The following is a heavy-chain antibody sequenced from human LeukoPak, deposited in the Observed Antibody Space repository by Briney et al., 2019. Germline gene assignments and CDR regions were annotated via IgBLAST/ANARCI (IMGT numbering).Heavy chain of an antibody. CDR3: ATLPYSSGWSHFDY. V-gene: IGHV4-30-4*01. J-gene: IGHJ4*02. D-gene: IGHD6-19*01. CDR1: GGSISSGDYY. Sequence: SQTLSLTCTVSGGSISSGDYYWSWIRQAPGKGLEWIGYIYYSGSTYYNPSLKSRVTISVDTSKNQFSLKLSSVTAADTAVYYCATLPYSSGWSHFDYWGQGTLVTVSS. CDR2: IYYSGST.